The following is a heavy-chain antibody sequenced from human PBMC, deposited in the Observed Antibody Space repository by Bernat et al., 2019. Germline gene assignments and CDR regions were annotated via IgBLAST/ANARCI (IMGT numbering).Heavy chain of an antibody. Sequence: EVQLVESGGGLVQPGGSLKLSCAASGFIFSDSVIHWVRQASGKGPEWVGRIRRKGDNYATAYAAAVRGRFTISRDDSENTAFLQMDRLKTEDTAMYYCTAGVGTSSYNGFDPWGPGTLVTVSS. V-gene: IGHV3-73*01. CDR3: TAGVGTSSYNGFDP. J-gene: IGHJ5*02. CDR2: IRRKGDNYAT. CDR1: GFIFSDSV. D-gene: IGHD1-26*01.